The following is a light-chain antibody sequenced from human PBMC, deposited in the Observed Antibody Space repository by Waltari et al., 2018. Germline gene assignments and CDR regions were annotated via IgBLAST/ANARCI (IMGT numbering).Light chain of an antibody. V-gene: IGKV3-15*01. CDR2: GAS. CDR3: QQYNNWPPEDT. CDR1: QNVDSN. Sequence: EIVMTQSPATLSVSPGERATLSCRASQNVDSNLAWYQHKPGQAPRLLIIGASTRATDIPARFSGSGSGTEFTLTISSLQSEDFAIYYCQQYNNWPPEDTFGRGTKLEI. J-gene: IGKJ2*01.